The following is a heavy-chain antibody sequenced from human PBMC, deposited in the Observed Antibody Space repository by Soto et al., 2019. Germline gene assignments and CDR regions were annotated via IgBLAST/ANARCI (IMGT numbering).Heavy chain of an antibody. CDR1: GFTFSTYA. D-gene: IGHD6-19*01. V-gene: IGHV3-23*01. CDR2: ISDNGGTT. Sequence: EVQVLESGGGLVQPGGSLRLSCAASGFTFSTYAMSWVRQAPGKGLEWVSAISDNGGTTYYANSVMGRFTISRDNSKNTLFLQMDSLRAEDTAVYYFATGPLARCSGWHSDYWGQGSQVSVFS. CDR3: ATGPLARCSGWHSDY. J-gene: IGHJ4*02.